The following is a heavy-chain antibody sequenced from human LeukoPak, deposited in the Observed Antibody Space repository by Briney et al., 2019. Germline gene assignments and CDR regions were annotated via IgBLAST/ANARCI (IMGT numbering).Heavy chain of an antibody. CDR2: IIPIFGTA. CDR3: AAHVSSPTTVTPPFDY. D-gene: IGHD4-17*01. CDR1: GYTFTSYA. Sequence: ASVKVSCKASGYTFTSYAISWVRQAPGQGLEWMGGIIPIFGTANYAQKFQGRVTITTDESTSTAYMELSSLRSEDTAVYYCAAHVSSPTTVTPPFDYWGQGTLVTVSS. J-gene: IGHJ4*02. V-gene: IGHV1-69*05.